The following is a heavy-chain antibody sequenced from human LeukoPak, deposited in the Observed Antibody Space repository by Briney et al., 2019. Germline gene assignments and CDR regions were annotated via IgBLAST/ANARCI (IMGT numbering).Heavy chain of an antibody. CDR1: GGSFSGYY. Sequence: ETLSLTCAVYGGSFSGYYWSWIRQPPGKGLEWIGEINHSGSTNYNPPLKSRVTISVDTSKNQFSLKLSSVTAADTAVYYCARFGKGLVSYYYMDVWGKGTTVTVSS. V-gene: IGHV4-34*01. D-gene: IGHD6-19*01. J-gene: IGHJ6*03. CDR3: ARFGKGLVSYYYMDV. CDR2: INHSGST.